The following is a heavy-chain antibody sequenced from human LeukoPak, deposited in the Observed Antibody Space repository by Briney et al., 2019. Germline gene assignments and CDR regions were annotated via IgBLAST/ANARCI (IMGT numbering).Heavy chain of an antibody. D-gene: IGHD3/OR15-3a*01. CDR3: AKGAFWTGYSEYFDP. Sequence: GGSLRLSCAASGFTFSTYGMYWVRQATGKGLEWAALIWNDGIKKYYAESVKGRFTISRDNSKNTLYLQMDSLRVEDTAVYYCAKGAFWTGYSEYFDPWGQGILVTVSS. CDR2: IWNDGIKK. J-gene: IGHJ4*02. CDR1: GFTFSTYG. V-gene: IGHV3-33*06.